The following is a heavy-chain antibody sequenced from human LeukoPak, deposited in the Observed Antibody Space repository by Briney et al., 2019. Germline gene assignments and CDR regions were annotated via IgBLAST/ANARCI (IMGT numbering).Heavy chain of an antibody. V-gene: IGHV3-21*04. J-gene: IGHJ4*02. CDR2: ISGSSTYI. D-gene: IGHD5-24*01. CDR3: ASIVEVPKIPY. Sequence: GGSLRLSCAASGFTFSAYDMNWVRQAPGKGLEWVSSISGSSTYIYYADSVEGRFTISRDNAKNSLYLQMYSLRTEDTAVYYCASIVEVPKIPYCGQGTLVTVSS. CDR1: GFTFSAYD.